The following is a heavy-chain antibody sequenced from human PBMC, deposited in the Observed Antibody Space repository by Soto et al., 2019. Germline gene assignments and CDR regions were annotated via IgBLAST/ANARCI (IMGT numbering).Heavy chain of an antibody. CDR2: TYITLDS. V-gene: IGHV4-4*07. D-gene: IGHD3-3*01. CDR3: ARDMRVFGGMDV. Sequence: KPSETLSLTCTVSGGSITSYYWSWIRQPAGKGLEWIGRTYITLDSNYSPSLKSRVTMSLDTYKDQFSLKLSSVTAADTAVYYCARDMRVFGGMDVWGRGTTVTVSS. CDR1: GGSITSYY. J-gene: IGHJ6*02.